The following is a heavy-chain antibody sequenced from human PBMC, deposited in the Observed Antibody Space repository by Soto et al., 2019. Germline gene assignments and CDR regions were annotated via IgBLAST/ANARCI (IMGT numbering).Heavy chain of an antibody. J-gene: IGHJ6*04. CDR2: IDNAGTDS. CDR1: GFTLSGRS. CDR3: ARGLFGPDV. V-gene: IGHV3-74*01. Sequence: EVQLVESGGGLVQPGGSLRLSCAASGFTLSGRSMHWVRQAPGKGLVWVSGIDNAGTDSTYAVSVKGRFTSSRDNAKNMLYLQMNSLRVEDTAVYYCARGLFGPDVWDKGTTVTVSS. D-gene: IGHD3-10*02.